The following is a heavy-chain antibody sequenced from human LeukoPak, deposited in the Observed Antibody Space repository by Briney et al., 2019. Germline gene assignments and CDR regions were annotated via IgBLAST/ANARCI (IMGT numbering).Heavy chain of an antibody. Sequence: ASVTVSCKASGYTFSSYGIGWVRQAPRQGLEWMGWITAGNGNTNYAQKVQGRVTMTTDTSTSTAYMELRSLRSDDTAVYFCARDLARGYSYGNNAFDIWGQGTMVTVSS. CDR1: GYTFSSYG. CDR2: ITAGNGNT. D-gene: IGHD5-18*01. J-gene: IGHJ3*02. CDR3: ARDLARGYSYGNNAFDI. V-gene: IGHV1-18*01.